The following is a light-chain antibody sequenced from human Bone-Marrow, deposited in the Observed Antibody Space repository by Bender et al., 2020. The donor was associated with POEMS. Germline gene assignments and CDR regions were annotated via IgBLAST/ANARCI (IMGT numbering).Light chain of an antibody. J-gene: IGLJ3*02. V-gene: IGLV2-23*02. CDR3: CSSAGSSSSHV. CDR1: SSDVGSYNV. CDR2: EVT. Sequence: QSALTQPASVSGSPGQSITISCTGTSSDVGSYNVVSWYQHHPGKVPKLMIYEVTKRPSGVSDRFSGSKSGNTASLTISGLQAEDEADYYCCSSAGSSSSHVFGGGTKLTVL.